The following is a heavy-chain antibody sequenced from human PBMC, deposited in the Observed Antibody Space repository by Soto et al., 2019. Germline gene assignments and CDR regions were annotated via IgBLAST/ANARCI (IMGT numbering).Heavy chain of an antibody. J-gene: IGHJ4*02. D-gene: IGHD4-17*01. CDR1: GFTLSSYA. V-gene: IGHV3-30-3*01. Sequence: QVQLVESGGGVVQPGRSLRLSCAASGFTLSSYAMHWVRQAPGKGLEWVAVLSYDGSNKYYTDSVKGRFTISRDNSQNTLYLQMNALRAEDKAVYHCARGKTYMYGSYYFDYWGQGTLVTVSS. CDR3: ARGKTYMYGSYYFDY. CDR2: LSYDGSNK.